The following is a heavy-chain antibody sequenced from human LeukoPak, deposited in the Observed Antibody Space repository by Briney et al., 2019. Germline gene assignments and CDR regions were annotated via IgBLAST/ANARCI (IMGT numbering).Heavy chain of an antibody. CDR1: GGTFSSYA. CDR2: IIPIFGTA. V-gene: IGHV1-69*01. CDR3: ARGPIALATTSWFDP. J-gene: IGHJ5*02. D-gene: IGHD1-26*01. Sequence: GASVKVSCKASGGTFSSYAISWVRQAPGQGLEWMEGIIPIFGTANYAQKFQGRVTITADESTSTAYMELSSLRSEDTAVYYCARGPIALATTSWFDPWGQGTLVTVSS.